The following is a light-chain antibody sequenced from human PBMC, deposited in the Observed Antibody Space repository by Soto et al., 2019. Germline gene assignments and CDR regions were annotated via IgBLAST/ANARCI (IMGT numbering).Light chain of an antibody. J-gene: IGKJ1*01. CDR2: DTF. V-gene: IGKV3-11*01. CDR1: QSVSSY. Sequence: EIVLTQSPATLSLSPGERATLSCRPSQSVSSYLAWYQQKPGQAPRLLIYDTFNRATGIPPRFSGSASGTDFTLTISSLEPEDFAVYYCQQRSNWPWTFGQGNKVEIK. CDR3: QQRSNWPWT.